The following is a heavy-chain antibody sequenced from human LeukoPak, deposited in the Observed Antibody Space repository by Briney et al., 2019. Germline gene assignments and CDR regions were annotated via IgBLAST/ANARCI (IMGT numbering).Heavy chain of an antibody. CDR1: GFTFSDYY. Sequence: GGSLRLSCAASGFTFSDYYMSWLRQAPGQGLEWVSYISSSGSTIYYADSVKGRFTISRDKAKNSLYLQMNSLRAEDTAVYYCARDFPDCSSTSCYTNDAFDIWGQGTMVTVSS. D-gene: IGHD2-2*02. CDR3: ARDFPDCSSTSCYTNDAFDI. V-gene: IGHV3-11*01. CDR2: ISSSGSTI. J-gene: IGHJ3*02.